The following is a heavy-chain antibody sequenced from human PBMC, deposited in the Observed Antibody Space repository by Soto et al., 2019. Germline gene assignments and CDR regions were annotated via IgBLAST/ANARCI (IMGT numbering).Heavy chain of an antibody. Sequence: VQLVESGGGVVQPGRSLRLSCAASGFTFSSYGMHWVRQAPGKGLEWVAVISYDGSNKYYADSVKGRFTISRDNSKNTLYLQMNSLRAEDTAVYYCAKAYSNYYYYGMDVWGQGTTVTVSS. CDR1: GFTFSSYG. V-gene: IGHV3-30*18. CDR3: AKAYSNYYYYGMDV. D-gene: IGHD4-4*01. CDR2: ISYDGSNK. J-gene: IGHJ6*02.